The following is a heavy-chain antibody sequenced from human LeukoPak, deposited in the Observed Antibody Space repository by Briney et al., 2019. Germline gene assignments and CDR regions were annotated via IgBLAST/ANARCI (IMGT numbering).Heavy chain of an antibody. Sequence: PGGSLRLSCAASGFTFSSYDMHWVRQAPGKGLEWVSAIGTAGDTYYPGSVMGRFTISRDDSKNTVSLQMNSLRAEDTAVYYCARNLGTLATGGVALDIWGQGTMVTVAS. CDR1: GFTFSSYD. CDR3: ARNLGTLATGGVALDI. CDR2: IGTAGDT. J-gene: IGHJ3*02. V-gene: IGHV3-13*01. D-gene: IGHD1-14*01.